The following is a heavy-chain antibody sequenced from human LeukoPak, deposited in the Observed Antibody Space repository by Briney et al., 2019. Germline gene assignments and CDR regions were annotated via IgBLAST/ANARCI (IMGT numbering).Heavy chain of an antibody. V-gene: IGHV5-51*01. D-gene: IGHD3-3*01. Sequence: GESLKISCKGSEYSFTGYWIGWVRQMPGKGLEGMGIIYPGDSDTRYSPSFQGQVTISADKSISTAYLQWSSLKASDTAMYYCARVVRDTIFGVVSLDGMDVWGQGTTVTVSS. CDR1: EYSFTGYW. CDR2: IYPGDSDT. J-gene: IGHJ6*02. CDR3: ARVVRDTIFGVVSLDGMDV.